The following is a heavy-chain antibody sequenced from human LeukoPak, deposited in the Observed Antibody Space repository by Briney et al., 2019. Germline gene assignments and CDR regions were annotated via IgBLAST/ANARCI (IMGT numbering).Heavy chain of an antibody. D-gene: IGHD2/OR15-2a*01. CDR2: INSDGSST. J-gene: IGHJ6*03. CDR1: GFTFSSYW. Sequence: SGGSLRLSCAASGFTFSSYWMHWVRQAPGKGLVWVSRINSDGSSTSYADSVKGRFTISRDNAKNTLYLQMNSLRAEDTAVYYCARETIFYYYMDVWGKGTTVTISS. CDR3: ARETIFYYYMDV. V-gene: IGHV3-74*01.